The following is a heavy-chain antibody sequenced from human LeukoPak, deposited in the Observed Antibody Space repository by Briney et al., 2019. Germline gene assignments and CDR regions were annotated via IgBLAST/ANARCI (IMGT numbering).Heavy chain of an antibody. J-gene: IGHJ6*03. CDR2: IYYSGST. V-gene: IGHV4-30-4*01. CDR3: ARRRAESSGPSFYYFYMDV. Sequence: SETLSLTCTVSGGSISSGDYYWSWIRQPPGKGLEWIGYIYYSGSTYYNPSLKSRVTISVDTSKNQFSLKLSSVTAADTAVYYCARRRAESSGPSFYYFYMDVWGKGTTVSVSS. D-gene: IGHD2-8*02. CDR1: GGSISSGDYY.